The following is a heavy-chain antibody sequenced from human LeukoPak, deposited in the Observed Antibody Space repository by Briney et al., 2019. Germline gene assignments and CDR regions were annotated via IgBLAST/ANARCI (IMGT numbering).Heavy chain of an antibody. CDR3: ARGRDLDCSSASCSMFDY. J-gene: IGHJ4*02. D-gene: IGHD2-2*01. CDR2: INPNSGGT. Sequence: ASVKVSCKASGYTFTGYYMHWVRQAPGQGLERMGWINPNSGGTNYAQKFQGRVTMTRDTSINTAYMELSSLTSDDTAVYYCARGRDLDCSSASCSMFDYWGQGTLVTVSS. CDR1: GYTFTGYY. V-gene: IGHV1-2*02.